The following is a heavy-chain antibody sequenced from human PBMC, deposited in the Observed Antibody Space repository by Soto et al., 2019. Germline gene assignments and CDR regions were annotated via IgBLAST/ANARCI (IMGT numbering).Heavy chain of an antibody. V-gene: IGHV5-51*01. Sequence: GASVKVSCKGSGYSFTSFWIGWVRPMPGKGLEWMGIIFPSDSDTRYSPSFQGQVTISADKSTSTAYLQWGSLKASDTAIYHCARQGHGFWSGKSMDFDYWGQGTLVTVSS. J-gene: IGHJ4*02. D-gene: IGHD3-3*01. CDR3: ARQGHGFWSGKSMDFDY. CDR2: IFPSDSDT. CDR1: GYSFTSFW.